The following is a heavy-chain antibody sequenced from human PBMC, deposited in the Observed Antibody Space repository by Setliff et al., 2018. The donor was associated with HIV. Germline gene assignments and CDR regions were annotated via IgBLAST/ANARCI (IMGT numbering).Heavy chain of an antibody. CDR1: GGSISSGDYY. CDR3: ARVGYYDSSFDY. V-gene: IGHV4-31*03. D-gene: IGHD3-22*01. Sequence: TSETLSLTCTVSGGSISSGDYYWSWIRQHPRKGLEWIGYIYYTGSTYYNPSLKSRVTISVDTSTNQFSLKLSSVTAADTAVYYCARVGYYDSSFDYWGQGTLVTVSS. J-gene: IGHJ4*02. CDR2: IYYTGST.